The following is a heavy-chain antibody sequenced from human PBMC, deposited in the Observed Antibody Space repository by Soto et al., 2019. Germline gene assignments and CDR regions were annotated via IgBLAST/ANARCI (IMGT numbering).Heavy chain of an antibody. CDR3: ARNDFQGYNHGMDV. V-gene: IGHV1-18*01. D-gene: IGHD2-21*02. Sequence: QVQLVQSGAEVKKPGASVKVACKASGYTLSTYGITWVRQAPGQGLEWMGWISAYNVNTNNAQKFQGRVTVTRDTSTNIAYMELRSLRSDDTAVYYCARNDFQGYNHGMDVWGQGTTVTVSS. CDR2: ISAYNVNT. J-gene: IGHJ6*02. CDR1: GYTLSTYG.